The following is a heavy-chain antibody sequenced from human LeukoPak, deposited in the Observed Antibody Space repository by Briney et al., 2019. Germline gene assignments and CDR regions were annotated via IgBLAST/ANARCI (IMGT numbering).Heavy chain of an antibody. D-gene: IGHD6-19*01. J-gene: IGHJ4*02. CDR2: IKQDGSEK. V-gene: IGHV3-7*01. CDR1: GSTFSNYW. Sequence: GGSLRLSCAASGSTFSNYWMSWGRQAPGKGLEWVANIKQDGSEKYYVDSVKGRFTISRDNAKNSLYLQMNSLRAEDTAVYYCAAYSSGWDRRGYYWGQGTLVTVSS. CDR3: AAYSSGWDRRGYY.